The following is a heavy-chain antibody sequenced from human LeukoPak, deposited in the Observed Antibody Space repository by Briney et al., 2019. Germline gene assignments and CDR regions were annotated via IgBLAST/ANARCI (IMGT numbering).Heavy chain of an antibody. J-gene: IGHJ4*02. CDR2: ISAYNDHT. V-gene: IGHV1-18*01. Sequence: ASVKVSCKASGYTFTSYSINWVRQAPGQGLEWMGWISAYNDHTDYTQKLQGRVTMTTDTSTSTAYMELRSLRSDDTAVYYCARDSSFLDALDYWGQGTLVTVSS. CDR3: ARDSSFLDALDY. D-gene: IGHD3-22*01. CDR1: GYTFTSYS.